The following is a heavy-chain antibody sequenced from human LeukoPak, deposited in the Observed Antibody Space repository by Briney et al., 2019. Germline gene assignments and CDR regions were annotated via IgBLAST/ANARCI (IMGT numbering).Heavy chain of an antibody. V-gene: IGHV1-2*02. CDR2: INPNSGGT. CDR3: ARSYCYDSSGYSDAFDI. J-gene: IGHJ3*02. Sequence: GASVKVSCKASGYTFTGYYMHWVRQAPGQGLEWMGWINPNSGGTNYAQKFQGRVTMTRDTSISTAYMELSRLRSDDTAVYYCARSYCYDSSGYSDAFDIWGQGTMVTVSS. D-gene: IGHD3-22*01. CDR1: GYTFTGYY.